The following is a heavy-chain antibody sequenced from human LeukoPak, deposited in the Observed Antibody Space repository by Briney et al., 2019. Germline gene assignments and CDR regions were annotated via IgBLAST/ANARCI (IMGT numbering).Heavy chain of an antibody. CDR3: AKDDAWLQYGN. D-gene: IGHD5-24*01. CDR1: GFTFSSHS. J-gene: IGHJ4*02. V-gene: IGHV3-23*01. CDR2: ISPNGVIT. Sequence: GALRLSCAASGFTFSSHSMNWVRQAPGKGLEWVSGISPNGVITYYADSVKGRFTISRDNSKGTVYLQMNSLRPEDTAVYYCAKDDAWLQYGNWGRGTLVTVSS.